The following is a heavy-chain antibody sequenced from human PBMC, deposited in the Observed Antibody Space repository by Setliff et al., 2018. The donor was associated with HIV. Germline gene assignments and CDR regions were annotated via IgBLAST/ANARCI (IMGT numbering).Heavy chain of an antibody. CDR1: TGSISGHY. J-gene: IGHJ3*02. V-gene: IGHV4-31*03. CDR3: ARDGRSSGYHGDAFDI. CDR2: IYYGGST. D-gene: IGHD3-22*01. Sequence: SETLSLTCSVSTGSISGHYCSWIRQHPGKGLEWIGYIYYGGSTYYNPSLKSRVTISVDTSKNQFSLKLSSVTAADTAVYYCARDGRSSGYHGDAFDIWGQGTMVTVSS.